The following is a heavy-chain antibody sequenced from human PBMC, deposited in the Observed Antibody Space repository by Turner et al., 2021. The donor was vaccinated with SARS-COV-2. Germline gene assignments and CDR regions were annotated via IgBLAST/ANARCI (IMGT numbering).Heavy chain of an antibody. J-gene: IGHJ4*02. CDR3: ARSVWIHDY. V-gene: IGHV5-51*03. CDR2: IKPGDSDV. Sequence: EVQLVQSGAAVKKPGEYLMIPCKASGYSFTNYWIAWVRQMPGKGLEWMGFIKPGDSDVRYSPSFQGQVTISADKSISTAYLQWSSVEASDTAIYYCARSVWIHDYWGQGTLVTVSS. CDR1: GYSFTNYW. D-gene: IGHD6-25*01.